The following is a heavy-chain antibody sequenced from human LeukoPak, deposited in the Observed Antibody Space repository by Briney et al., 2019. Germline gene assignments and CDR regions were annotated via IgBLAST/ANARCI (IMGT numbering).Heavy chain of an antibody. V-gene: IGHV3-23*01. D-gene: IGHD6-6*01. Sequence: GGSLRLSCAASGFTFSSYAMSWVRQAPGKGMEWVSAISGSGGSTYYADSVKGRFTISRDNSKNTLYLQMNRLRAEDTTVYYCAKFRRPQDYWGQGTLVTVSS. CDR2: ISGSGGST. J-gene: IGHJ4*02. CDR3: AKFRRPQDY. CDR1: GFTFSSYA.